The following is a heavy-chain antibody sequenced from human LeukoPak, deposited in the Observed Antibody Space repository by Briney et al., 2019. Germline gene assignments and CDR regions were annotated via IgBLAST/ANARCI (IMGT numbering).Heavy chain of an antibody. J-gene: IGHJ3*02. D-gene: IGHD1-26*01. CDR1: GFTFRTYW. V-gene: IGHV3-74*01. Sequence: GGSLRLSCVASGFTFRTYWMSWVRQVPGEGLVWVSRIYRDGSKTNYADSVKGRFTISRDNAKNTLYLQMSSLRAKDTAVYYCASSIVGDTRGYDAFDIWGQGKMVTVSS. CDR3: ASSIVGDTRGYDAFDI. CDR2: IYRDGSKT.